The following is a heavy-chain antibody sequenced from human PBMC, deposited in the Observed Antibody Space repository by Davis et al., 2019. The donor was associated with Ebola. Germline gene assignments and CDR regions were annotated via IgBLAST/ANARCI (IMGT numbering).Heavy chain of an antibody. CDR1: GFTFSSYS. CDR2: ISSSSSTI. V-gene: IGHV3-48*01. J-gene: IGHJ4*02. Sequence: GESLKISCAASGFTFSSYSMSWVRQAPGKGLEWVSYISSSSSTIYYADSVKGRFTISRDNSKNTLYLQMNSLRAEDTAVYYCARASHLDYWGQGTLVTVSS. CDR3: ARASHLDY.